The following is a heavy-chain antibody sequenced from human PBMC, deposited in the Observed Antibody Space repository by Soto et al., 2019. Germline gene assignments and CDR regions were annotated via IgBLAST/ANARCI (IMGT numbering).Heavy chain of an antibody. J-gene: IGHJ6*02. Sequence: KPSETLSLTCAVSGYSISSGYYWGWIRQPPGKGLEWIGSIYHSGSTYYNPSLKSRVTISVDTSKNQFSLKLSSVTAADTAVYYCARESIAVERWTARYYYYGMDVWGQGTTVTVSS. V-gene: IGHV4-38-2*02. CDR3: ARESIAVERWTARYYYYGMDV. CDR1: GYSISSGYY. D-gene: IGHD6-19*01. CDR2: IYHSGST.